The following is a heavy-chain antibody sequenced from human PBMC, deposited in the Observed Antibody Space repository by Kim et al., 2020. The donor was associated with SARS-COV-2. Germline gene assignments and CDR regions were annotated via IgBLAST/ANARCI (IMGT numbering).Heavy chain of an antibody. J-gene: IGHJ6*02. CDR2: ISGSGGST. Sequence: GGSLRLSCAASGFTFSSYAMSWVRQAPGKGLEWVSAISGSGGSTYYADSVKGRFTISRDNSKNTLYLQMNSLRAEDTAVYYCAKDVSSWYYYYGMDVWGQGTTVTVSS. CDR3: AKDVSSWYYYYGMDV. V-gene: IGHV3-23*01. D-gene: IGHD6-13*01. CDR1: GFTFSSYA.